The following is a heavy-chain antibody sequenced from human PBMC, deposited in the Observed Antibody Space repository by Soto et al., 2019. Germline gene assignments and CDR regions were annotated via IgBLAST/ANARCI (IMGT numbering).Heavy chain of an antibody. D-gene: IGHD3-10*01. V-gene: IGHV4-34*09. CDR1: GGSFSGYY. Sequence: SETLSLTCAVYGGSFSGYYWSWIRQPPGKGLEWIGEIYYSGSTYYNPSLKSRVTISVDTSKNQFSLKLSSVTAADTAVYYCARTERITMVRGVSLGYWGQGTLVTVSS. J-gene: IGHJ4*02. CDR2: IYYSGST. CDR3: ARTERITMVRGVSLGY.